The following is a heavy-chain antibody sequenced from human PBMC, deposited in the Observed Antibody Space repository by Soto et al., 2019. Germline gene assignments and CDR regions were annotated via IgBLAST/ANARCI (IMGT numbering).Heavy chain of an antibody. CDR1: GFTFSSYA. Sequence: GGSLRLSCATSGFTFSSYALHWVRQAPGKGLEWVALISYDGINKYYADSVKGRFTISGDNSKNTMYLQMNSLRAEDTAVYYCARDGYCSGGSCYSVPVFDYWGQGTLVTVSS. CDR3: ARDGYCSGGSCYSVPVFDY. V-gene: IGHV3-30-3*01. D-gene: IGHD2-15*01. CDR2: ISYDGINK. J-gene: IGHJ4*02.